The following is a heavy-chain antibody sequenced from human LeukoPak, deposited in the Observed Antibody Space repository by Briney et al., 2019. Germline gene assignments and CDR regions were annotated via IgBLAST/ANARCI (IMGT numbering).Heavy chain of an antibody. D-gene: IGHD6-19*01. CDR2: ISYDGSNE. CDR3: ATHSSGWGYYYYGMDV. V-gene: IGHV3-30*03. Sequence: GGSLRLSCAASGFTFRSYGMHWVRQAPGKGLEWVAVISYDGSNEYYADSVKGRFTISRDNSKNTLYLQMNSLRAEDTAVYYCATHSSGWGYYYYGMDVWGQGTTVTVSS. CDR1: GFTFRSYG. J-gene: IGHJ6*02.